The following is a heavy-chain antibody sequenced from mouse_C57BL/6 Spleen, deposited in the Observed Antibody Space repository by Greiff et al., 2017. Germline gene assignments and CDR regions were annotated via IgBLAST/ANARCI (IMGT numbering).Heavy chain of an antibody. V-gene: IGHV3-1*01. CDR1: GYSITSGYD. CDR2: ISYSGST. J-gene: IGHJ1*03. D-gene: IGHD1-1*01. Sequence: EVQLVESGPGMVKPSQSLSLTCTVTGYSITSGYDWHWIRHFPGNKLEWMGYISYSGSTNYNPSLKSRISITHDTSKNHFFLKLNSVTTEDTATYYCARDSSYGSPWYFDVWGTGTTVTVSS. CDR3: ARDSSYGSPWYFDV.